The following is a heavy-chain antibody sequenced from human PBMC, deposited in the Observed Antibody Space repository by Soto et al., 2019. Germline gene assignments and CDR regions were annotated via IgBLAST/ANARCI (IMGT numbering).Heavy chain of an antibody. CDR1: GGSISSGDYF. Sequence: SETLSLTCTVSGGSISSGDYFWSWIRQSPRKGLERIGYISSIGSTYYNPSLKSRVSVSRDTSKNQFSLKLSSVTTTDTAVYYCARGLVIRPYYYHGMDVWGQGTTVTVSS. J-gene: IGHJ6*02. D-gene: IGHD3-9*01. CDR3: ARGLVIRPYYYHGMDV. V-gene: IGHV4-30-4*01. CDR2: ISSIGST.